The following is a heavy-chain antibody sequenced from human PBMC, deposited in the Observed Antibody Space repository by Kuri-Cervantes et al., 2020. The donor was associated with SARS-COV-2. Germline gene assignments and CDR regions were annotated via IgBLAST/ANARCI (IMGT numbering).Heavy chain of an antibody. CDR2: IYHSGST. Sequence: SETLSLTCTVSGGSISSSSYYWGWIRQPPGKGLEWIGEIYHSGSTNYNPSLKSRVTISVDKSKNQSSLKLSSVTAADTAVYYCAKTPGYSYGALYFDYWGQGTLVTVSS. CDR3: AKTPGYSYGALYFDY. CDR1: GGSISSSSYY. J-gene: IGHJ4*02. D-gene: IGHD5-18*01. V-gene: IGHV4-39*07.